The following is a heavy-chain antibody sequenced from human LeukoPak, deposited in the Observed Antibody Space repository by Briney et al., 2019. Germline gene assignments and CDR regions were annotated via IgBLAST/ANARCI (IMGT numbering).Heavy chain of an antibody. CDR2: INPNSGGT. CDR1: GYTFTGYY. V-gene: IGHV1-2*06. CDR3: ARALGYYHYDSSGYYIDY. Sequence: GASVKVSCKASGYTFTGYYMHWVRQAPGQGLEWMGRINPNSGGTNYAQKFQGRVTMTRDTSISTAYMELSRLRSDDTAVYYCARALGYYHYDSSGYYIDYWGQGTLVTVSS. D-gene: IGHD3-22*01. J-gene: IGHJ4*02.